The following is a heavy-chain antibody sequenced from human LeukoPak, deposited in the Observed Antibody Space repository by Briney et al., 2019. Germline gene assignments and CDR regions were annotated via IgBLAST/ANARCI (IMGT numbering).Heavy chain of an antibody. J-gene: IGHJ3*02. CDR2: INHSGST. D-gene: IGHD3-3*01. V-gene: IGHV4-34*01. CDR3: ARLGDDFWSGSGAFDI. Sequence: PSETLSLTCAVYGGSFSGYYWSWIRQPPGKGLEWIGEINHSGSTNYNPSLKSRVTISVDTSKNQFSLKLSSVTAADTAVYYCARLGDDFWSGSGAFDIWGQGTMVTVSS. CDR1: GGSFSGYY.